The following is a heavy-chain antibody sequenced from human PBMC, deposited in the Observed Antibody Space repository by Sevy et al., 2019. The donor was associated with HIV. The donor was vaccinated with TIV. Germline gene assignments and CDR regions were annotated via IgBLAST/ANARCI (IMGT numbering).Heavy chain of an antibody. Sequence: GGSLRLSCTGSGFTFGDYAMSWFRQAPGMGLEWVGFIRSKDYGGATEYAASVKGRFTISRDDSKSIADLQMNSLKTEEKAVYYCTRGYYYDSSGYSDYWGQGTLVTVSS. V-gene: IGHV3-49*03. D-gene: IGHD3-22*01. J-gene: IGHJ4*02. CDR2: IRSKDYGGAT. CDR3: TRGYYYDSSGYSDY. CDR1: GFTFGDYA.